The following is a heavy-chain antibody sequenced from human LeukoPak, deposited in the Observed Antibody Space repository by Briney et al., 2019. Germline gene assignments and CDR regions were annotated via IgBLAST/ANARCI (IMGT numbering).Heavy chain of an antibody. V-gene: IGHV3-7*01. CDR1: GFTFSSYW. CDR2: IKKDGSEK. CDR3: ARSDGYGLVGI. Sequence: GGSLGLSCAASGFTFSSYWMSWVRQAPGKGLEWVANIKKDGSEKYYVDSVKGRFTISRDNAKTSLYLQMNSLRAEDTAVYYCARSDGYGLVGIWGQGTMVTVSS. J-gene: IGHJ3*02. D-gene: IGHD3-10*01.